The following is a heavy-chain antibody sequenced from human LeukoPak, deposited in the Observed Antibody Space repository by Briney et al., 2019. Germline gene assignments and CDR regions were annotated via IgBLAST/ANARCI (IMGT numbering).Heavy chain of an antibody. J-gene: IGHJ5*02. V-gene: IGHV1-2*02. CDR1: GYTFTGYY. CDR3: AKGLSTGWFDP. CDR2: INANNGDT. Sequence: GASVKVSCKASGYTFTGYYMHWVRQAPGQGLEWMGWINANNGDTNCAQKFQGRVTMTRDTSISTAYIDLSRLRSDDTAVYYCAKGLSTGWFDPWGQGTLVTVSS. D-gene: IGHD2-2*01.